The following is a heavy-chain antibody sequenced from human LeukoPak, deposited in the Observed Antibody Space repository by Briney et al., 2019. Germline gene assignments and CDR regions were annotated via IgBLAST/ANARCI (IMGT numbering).Heavy chain of an antibody. CDR3: ARVGYSGSLDW. J-gene: IGHJ4*02. CDR1: GGSISSSSYY. V-gene: IGHV4-39*07. D-gene: IGHD1-26*01. CDR2: IYYSGST. Sequence: SETLSLTCTVSGGSISSSSYYWGWIRQPPGKGLEWIGSIYYSGSTYYNPSLKSRVTISVDTSKNQFSLKLSSVTAADTAVYYCARVGYSGSLDWWGQGTLVTVSS.